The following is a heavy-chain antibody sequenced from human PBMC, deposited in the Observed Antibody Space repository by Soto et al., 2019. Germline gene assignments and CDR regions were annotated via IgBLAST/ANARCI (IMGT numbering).Heavy chain of an antibody. CDR1: GYTFTSYG. CDR3: ARDLRIAAAGTFDY. Sequence: ASVKVSCKASGYTFTSYGISWVRQAPGQGLERMGWISAYNGNTNYAQKLQGRVTMTTDTSTSTAYMELRSLRSDDTAVYYCARDLRIAAAGTFDYWGQGTLVTVSS. D-gene: IGHD6-13*01. J-gene: IGHJ4*02. CDR2: ISAYNGNT. V-gene: IGHV1-18*04.